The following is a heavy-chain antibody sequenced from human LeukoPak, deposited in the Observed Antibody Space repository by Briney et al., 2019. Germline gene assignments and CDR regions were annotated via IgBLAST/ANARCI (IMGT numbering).Heavy chain of an antibody. CDR3: ASLIGYYDSSAYDAFDI. CDR1: GGSISSHY. D-gene: IGHD3-22*01. J-gene: IGHJ3*02. CDR2: IYYSGST. V-gene: IGHV4-59*11. Sequence: SQTLSLTCTVSGGSISSHYWSWIRQPPGKGLEWIGYIYYSGSTNYNPSLKSRVTISVDTSKNQLSLKLSSVTAADTAVYYCASLIGYYDSSAYDAFDIWGQGTMVTVSS.